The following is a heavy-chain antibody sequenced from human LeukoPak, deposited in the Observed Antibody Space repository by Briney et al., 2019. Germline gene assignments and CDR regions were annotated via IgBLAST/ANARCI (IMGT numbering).Heavy chain of an antibody. J-gene: IGHJ5*02. CDR3: ARDLSRDYGDYDRAPDFGWFDP. Sequence: SVKVSCKPSGGTFSSYTISWVRQAPGQGLEWMGGIIPIFGTANYAQKFQGRVTITTDESTSTAYMELSSLRSEDTAVYYCARDLSRDYGDYDRAPDFGWFDPWGQGTLVTVSS. D-gene: IGHD4-17*01. CDR2: IIPIFGTA. CDR1: GGTFSSYT. V-gene: IGHV1-69*05.